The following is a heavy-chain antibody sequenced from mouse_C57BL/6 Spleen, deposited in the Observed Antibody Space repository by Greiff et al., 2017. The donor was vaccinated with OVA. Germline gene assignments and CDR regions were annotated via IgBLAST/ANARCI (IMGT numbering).Heavy chain of an antibody. V-gene: IGHV1-82*01. CDR1: GYAFSSSW. D-gene: IGHD1-1*01. J-gene: IGHJ3*01. CDR2: IYPGDGDT. CDR3: ARDYYGSSYVAAWFAY. Sequence: VQLQQSGPELVKPGASVKISCKASGYAFSSSWMNWVKQRPGTGLEWIGRIYPGDGDTNYNGKFKGKATLTADKSSSTAYMQLSSLTSEDSAVYFCARDYYGSSYVAAWFAYWGQGTLVTVSA.